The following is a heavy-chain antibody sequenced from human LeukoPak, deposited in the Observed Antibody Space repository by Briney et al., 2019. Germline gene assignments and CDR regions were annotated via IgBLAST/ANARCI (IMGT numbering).Heavy chain of an antibody. Sequence: PSETLSLTCTVSGGSISNYYWNWIRQPPGKGLEWIGYIYYSGTTNYNPSLKSRVSMSVDTSKNQFSLKLSSVTAADTAVYYCARDVGGYSYGYRPTELYWYFDLWGGGTRVTVSS. CDR2: IYYSGTT. CDR1: GGSISNYY. CDR3: ARDVGGYSYGYRPTELYWYFDL. J-gene: IGHJ2*01. D-gene: IGHD5-18*01. V-gene: IGHV4-59*12.